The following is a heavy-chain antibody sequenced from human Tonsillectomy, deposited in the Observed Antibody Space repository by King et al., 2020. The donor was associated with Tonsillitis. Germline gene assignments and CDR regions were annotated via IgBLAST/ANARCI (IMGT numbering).Heavy chain of an antibody. CDR3: AGRRVSGYLYSHYMDV. CDR2: IYPGDSDT. CDR1: VYSFTSYW. D-gene: IGHD3-3*01. Sequence: VQLVESGAEVKKPGESLKISCKGSVYSFTSYWIGWVRQMPGKGLEWMGNIYPGDSDTRYSPSFQGQVTISADKPISTAYLQWSSLKASHTAMYYCAGRRVSGYLYSHYMDVWGKGTPGTVSS. V-gene: IGHV5-51*01. J-gene: IGHJ6*03.